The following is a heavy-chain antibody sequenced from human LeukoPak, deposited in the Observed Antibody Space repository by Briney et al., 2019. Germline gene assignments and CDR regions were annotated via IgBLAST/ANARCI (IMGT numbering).Heavy chain of an antibody. CDR2: ISGSGDRM. Sequence: GGSLRLSCAASGFTFSSYAVTWVRQAPGKGLEWVSSISGSGDRMYYADSVRGRLVISRDNSKNTLYLQMNSLRVDDTAVYYCAKGWMFGELLNSWGQGTLVTVS. D-gene: IGHD3-10*02. CDR3: AKGWMFGELLNS. CDR1: GFTFSSYA. J-gene: IGHJ5*01. V-gene: IGHV3-23*01.